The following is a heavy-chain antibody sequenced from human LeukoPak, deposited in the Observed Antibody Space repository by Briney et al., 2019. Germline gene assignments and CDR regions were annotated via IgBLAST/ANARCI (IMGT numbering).Heavy chain of an antibody. CDR3: AEGTRGYCSSTSCLVPFDY. J-gene: IGHJ4*02. V-gene: IGHV3-30*02. Sequence: GGSLRLSCAASGFTFSSYGMHWVRQAPGKGLEWVAFIRYDGSNKYYADSVKGRFTISRDNSKNTLYLQMNSLRAEDTAVYYCAEGTRGYCSSTSCLVPFDYWGQGTLVTVSS. D-gene: IGHD2-2*01. CDR2: IRYDGSNK. CDR1: GFTFSSYG.